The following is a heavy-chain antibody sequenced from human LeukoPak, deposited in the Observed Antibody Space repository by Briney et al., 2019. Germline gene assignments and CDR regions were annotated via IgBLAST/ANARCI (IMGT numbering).Heavy chain of an antibody. Sequence: SQTLSLTCTVSGGSINSGDHHWSWIRQPPGKGLEWIGYIYYSGGTYYNPSLKSRVTVSKDTSKNQFSLQLSSVSAADTAVYYCARLQYCSGTSCYWFDPWGQGTLVTVSS. J-gene: IGHJ5*02. CDR3: ARLQYCSGTSCYWFDP. CDR2: IYYSGGT. CDR1: GGSINSGDHH. V-gene: IGHV4-30-4*01. D-gene: IGHD2-2*01.